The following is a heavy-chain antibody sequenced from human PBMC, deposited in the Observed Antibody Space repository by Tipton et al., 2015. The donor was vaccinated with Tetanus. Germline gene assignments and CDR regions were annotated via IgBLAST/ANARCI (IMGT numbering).Heavy chain of an antibody. CDR2: IDSSSSFI. CDR1: GFTFKNHA. D-gene: IGHD5-12*01. J-gene: IGHJ6*02. CDR3: AREGGDIVNTGGDRYYYYGMDV. Sequence: SLRLSCAASGFTFKNHAMHWVRQAPGKGLEWVASIDSSSSFIYYVESLKGRFTVSRDNAKNSLYLQMNGLRAEDTAVYYCAREGGDIVNTGGDRYYYYGMDVWGQGTTVTVSS. V-gene: IGHV3-21*06.